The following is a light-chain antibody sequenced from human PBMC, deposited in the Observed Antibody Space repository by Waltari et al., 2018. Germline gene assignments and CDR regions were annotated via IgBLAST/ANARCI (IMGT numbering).Light chain of an antibody. V-gene: IGKV3-20*01. J-gene: IGKJ1*01. CDR1: QSIGIY. CDR3: QKYESSPGT. Sequence: DIVLTQSPATLYLSPGERATLSCRARQSIGIYLAWYRQKPGQAPMLLKYHASSRATGIPDRFSGSGSGTDVSLTISRLEPEDFAVYGCQKYESSPGTFGQGTKVEIK. CDR2: HAS.